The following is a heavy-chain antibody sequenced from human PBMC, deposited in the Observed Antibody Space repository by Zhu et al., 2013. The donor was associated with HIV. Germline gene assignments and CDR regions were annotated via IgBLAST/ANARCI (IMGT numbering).Heavy chain of an antibody. Sequence: QVQLVQSGTEVRSLGPSVKVSCKASGYSFYNYAISWVRQAPGQGLEWMGWISAFNGNTKYTQKLQGRVTMTTDTSTSTAYMELRSLRSDDTAVYYCARDLYSTSSRPFDIWGQGTMVTVSS. CDR3: ARDLYSTSSRPFDI. CDR2: ISAFNGNT. D-gene: IGHD6-6*01. CDR1: GYSFYNYA. V-gene: IGHV1-18*01. J-gene: IGHJ3*02.